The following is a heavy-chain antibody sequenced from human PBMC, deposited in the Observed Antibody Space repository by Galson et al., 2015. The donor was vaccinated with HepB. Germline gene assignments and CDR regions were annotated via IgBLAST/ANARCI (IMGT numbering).Heavy chain of an antibody. CDR2: INPNSGGT. J-gene: IGHJ4*02. CDR1: GYTFTGYY. D-gene: IGHD3-22*01. Sequence: SVKVSCKASGYTFTGYYMHWVRQAPGQGFEWMGWINPNSGGTNYAQKFQGWVTMTRDTSISTAYMELSRLRSDDTAVYYCARGRAPVGLWSSGVLARRHYFDYWGQGTLVTVSS. V-gene: IGHV1-2*04. CDR3: ARGRAPVGLWSSGVLARRHYFDY.